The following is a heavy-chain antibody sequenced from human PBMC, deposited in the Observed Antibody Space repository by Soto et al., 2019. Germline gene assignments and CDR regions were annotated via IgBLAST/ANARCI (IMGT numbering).Heavy chain of an antibody. CDR3: ARTEIVGAYYYGMDV. V-gene: IGHV2-70*01. J-gene: IGHJ6*02. D-gene: IGHD1-26*01. CDR2: IDWDDDK. CDR1: GFSLSTSGMC. Sequence: SGPTLVNPTQTLTLTCTFSGFSLSTSGMCVSWIRQPPGKALECLALIDWDDDKYYSTSLKTRLTIPKDTSKNHVVLTMTNMDPVDTATYYCARTEIVGAYYYGMDVWGQGTTVTVSS.